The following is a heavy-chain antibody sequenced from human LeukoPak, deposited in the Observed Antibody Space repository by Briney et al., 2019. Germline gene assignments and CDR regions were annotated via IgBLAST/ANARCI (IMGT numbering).Heavy chain of an antibody. CDR2: INHSGST. CDR1: GGVFGGCE. CDR3: ARCGNGRWFGKYYYYYGMDG. J-gene: IGHJ6*04. D-gene: IGHD3-10*01. V-gene: IGHV4-34*01. Sequence: GGVFGGCEGRGSRRPPGKGLEWIGEINHSGSTKYNPSLKSRVTISVDTSKNQFSLKLSSVTAADTAVYYCARCGNGRWFGKYYYYYGMDGWCKGTTVTVS.